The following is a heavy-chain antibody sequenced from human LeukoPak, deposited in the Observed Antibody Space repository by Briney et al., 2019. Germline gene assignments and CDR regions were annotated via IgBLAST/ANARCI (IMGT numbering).Heavy chain of an antibody. D-gene: IGHD6-19*01. Sequence: GGSLRLSCAAPGFTFSRYWMSWVRQAPGKGLEWVASIKQDGSEKYYVDSVKGRFTISRDNAKNSLYLQMNSLRAEDTAVYYCARTLAGITYYFDFWGQGTLVTVSS. CDR2: IKQDGSEK. CDR1: GFTFSRYW. J-gene: IGHJ4*02. V-gene: IGHV3-7*03. CDR3: ARTLAGITYYFDF.